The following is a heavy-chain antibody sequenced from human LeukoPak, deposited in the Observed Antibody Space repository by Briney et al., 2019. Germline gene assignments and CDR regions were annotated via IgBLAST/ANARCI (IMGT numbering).Heavy chain of an antibody. J-gene: IGHJ4*02. CDR1: GFDFSIYA. Sequence: GGSLRLSCVASGFDFSIYAMNWVRQAPGQGLERVSGISDSGDDTYYAESVKGRFTISRDNSKNTLFLQMNSLRADDTAVYYCARKLLEMTTNPRGQGVLVTVSS. CDR2: ISDSGDDT. CDR3: ARKLLEMTTNP. D-gene: IGHD5-24*01. V-gene: IGHV3-23*01.